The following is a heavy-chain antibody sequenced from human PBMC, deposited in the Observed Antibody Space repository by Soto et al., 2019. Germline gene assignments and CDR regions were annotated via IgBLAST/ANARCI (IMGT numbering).Heavy chain of an antibody. J-gene: IGHJ5*02. V-gene: IGHV1-3*01. D-gene: IGHD6-13*01. CDR1: GYTFTSYA. CDR3: ARTAAGTLVWFDP. CDR2: INAGNGNT. Sequence: XSVKVSCKASGYTFTSYAMHLVRHSPGQRLEWMGWINAGNGNTKYSQKFQGRVTITRDTSASTAYMELSSLRSEDTAVYYCARTAAGTLVWFDPWGQGTLVTVSS.